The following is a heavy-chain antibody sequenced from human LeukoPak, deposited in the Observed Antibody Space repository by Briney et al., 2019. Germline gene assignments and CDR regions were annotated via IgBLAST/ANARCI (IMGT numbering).Heavy chain of an antibody. CDR2: IYYSGST. CDR1: GGSISSHY. J-gene: IGHJ6*03. D-gene: IGHD6-13*01. CDR3: ARVKVSSSSWYSDYYYYYMDV. Sequence: SETLSLTCTVSGGSISSHYWSWIRQPPGKGLEWIGYIYYSGSTNYNPSLKSRVTISVDTSKNQFSLKLSSVTAADTAVYYCARVKVSSSSWYSDYYYYYMDVWGKGTTVTVSS. V-gene: IGHV4-59*11.